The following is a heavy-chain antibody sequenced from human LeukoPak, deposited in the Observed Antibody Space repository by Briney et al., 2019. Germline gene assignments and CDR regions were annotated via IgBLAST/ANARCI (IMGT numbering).Heavy chain of an antibody. Sequence: SQTLSLTCTVSGGSISSGSYYWSWIRQPAGKGLEWFGRIYTSGSTNYNPSLKSRVTISVDTSKNQFSLKLSSVTAADTAVYYCASGDTAMGVYWGQGTLVTVSS. D-gene: IGHD5-18*01. CDR2: IYTSGST. CDR3: ASGDTAMGVY. J-gene: IGHJ4*02. CDR1: GGSISSGSYY. V-gene: IGHV4-61*02.